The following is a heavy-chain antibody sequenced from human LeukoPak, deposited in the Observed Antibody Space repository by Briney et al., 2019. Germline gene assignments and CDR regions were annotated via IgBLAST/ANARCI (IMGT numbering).Heavy chain of an antibody. Sequence: SETLSLTCTVSGGSISRHWWSWIRQPPGKGLEWIGYIYYTGSTNYNPSLKSRVSISVDTSKNQFSLRLSSVSAADTAVYYCARERGRDGYSFDYWGQETLVTVSS. V-gene: IGHV4-59*11. CDR2: IYYTGST. CDR1: GGSISRHW. CDR3: ARERGRDGYSFDY. J-gene: IGHJ4*02. D-gene: IGHD5-24*01.